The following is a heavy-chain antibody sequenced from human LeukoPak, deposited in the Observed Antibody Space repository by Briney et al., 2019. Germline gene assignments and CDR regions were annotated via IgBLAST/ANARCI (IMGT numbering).Heavy chain of an antibody. CDR2: FDPEDGET. CDR1: GYTLTELS. J-gene: IGHJ4*02. Sequence: ASVKVSCKVSGYTLTELSMHWVRQAPGKGLEWMGGFDPEDGETIYAQEFQGRVTMTEDTSTDTAYMELSSLRSEDTAVYYCGTGGAMVRGDIVREYYLDYWGQGTLVTVSS. CDR3: GTGGAMVRGDIVREYYLDY. D-gene: IGHD3-10*01. V-gene: IGHV1-24*01.